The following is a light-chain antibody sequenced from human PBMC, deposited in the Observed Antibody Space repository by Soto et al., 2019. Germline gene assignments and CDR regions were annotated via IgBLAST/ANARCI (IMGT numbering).Light chain of an antibody. V-gene: IGLV1-44*01. CDR2: VND. CDR3: AAWDGSLYGHV. J-gene: IGLJ1*01. CDR1: TSNIGSHT. Sequence: QAVVTQPPSASGTPGQRVTISCSGGTSNIGSHTVTWFQQLPGTAPKVLIYVNDQRPSGVPDRFSGFKSGTSASLAISGLQSEDEADYYCAAWDGSLYGHVFGSGTKVTVL.